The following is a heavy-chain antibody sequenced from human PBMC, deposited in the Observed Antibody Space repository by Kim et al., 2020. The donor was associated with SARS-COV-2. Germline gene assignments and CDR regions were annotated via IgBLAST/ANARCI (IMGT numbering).Heavy chain of an antibody. V-gene: IGHV1-18*01. J-gene: IGHJ6*02. CDR1: GYTVTSYG. Sequence: ASVKVSCKASGYTVTSYGISWVRQAPGQGLEWMGWISAYNGNTNYAQKLQGRVTMTTDTSTSTAYMELRSLRSDDTAVYYCARDSYDILTGYYVYYYYGMDVWGQGTTLTVSS. CDR2: ISAYNGNT. D-gene: IGHD3-9*01. CDR3: ARDSYDILTGYYVYYYYGMDV.